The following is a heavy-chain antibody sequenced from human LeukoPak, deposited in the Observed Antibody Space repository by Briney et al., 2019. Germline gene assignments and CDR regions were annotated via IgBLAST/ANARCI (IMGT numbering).Heavy chain of an antibody. CDR2: INPNSGDT. CDR1: GYTFTGYY. D-gene: IGHD3-22*01. V-gene: IGHV1-2*02. CDR3: ARDLVVINYYYGMDV. J-gene: IGHJ6*02. Sequence: AASVKVSCKASGYTFTGYYMHWVRQAPGQGLEWMGWINPNSGDTNYAQKFQGRVTMTRDTSISTAYMELSRLRSDDTAVYYCARDLVVINYYYGMDVWGQGTTVTVSS.